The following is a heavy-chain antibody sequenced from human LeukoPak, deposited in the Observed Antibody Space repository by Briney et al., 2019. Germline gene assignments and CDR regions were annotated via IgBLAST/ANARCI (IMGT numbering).Heavy chain of an antibody. V-gene: IGHV4-34*01. Sequence: SETLSLTCTVSGGSISSYYWSWIRQPPGKGLEWIGEINHSGSTNYNPSLKSRVTISVDTSKNQFSLKLSSVTAADTAVYYCARRRGQSSGPSYYYFYMDVWGKGTTVTVSS. CDR3: ARRRGQSSGPSYYYFYMDV. J-gene: IGHJ6*03. D-gene: IGHD2-8*02. CDR2: INHSGST. CDR1: GGSISSYY.